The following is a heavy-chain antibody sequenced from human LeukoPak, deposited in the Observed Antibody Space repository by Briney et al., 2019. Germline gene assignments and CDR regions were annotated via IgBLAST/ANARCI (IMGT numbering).Heavy chain of an antibody. CDR3: ASGYYYDSSGPSGNYYYYYMDV. V-gene: IGHV1-69*05. D-gene: IGHD3-22*01. CDR2: IIPIFGTA. CDR1: GYTFTNYG. J-gene: IGHJ6*03. Sequence: GASVKVSCKASGYTFTNYGISWVRQAPGQGLEWMGGIIPIFGTANYAQKFQGRVTITTDESTSTAYMELSSLRSEDTAVYYCASGYYYDSSGPSGNYYYYYMDVWGKGTTVTVSS.